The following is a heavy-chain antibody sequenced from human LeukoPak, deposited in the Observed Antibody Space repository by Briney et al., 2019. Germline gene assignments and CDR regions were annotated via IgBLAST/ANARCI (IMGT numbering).Heavy chain of an antibody. Sequence: ASVKVSCKASGYTFTSYGISWVRQAPGQGLEWMGWISAYNGNTNYAQKLQGRVTMTTDTSTSTAYMELRSLRSDDTAVYYCARDPSTITMGSYYFDYWGQGTLVTVSS. CDR1: GYTFTSYG. CDR2: ISAYNGNT. V-gene: IGHV1-18*01. CDR3: ARDPSTITMGSYYFDY. J-gene: IGHJ4*02. D-gene: IGHD3-10*01.